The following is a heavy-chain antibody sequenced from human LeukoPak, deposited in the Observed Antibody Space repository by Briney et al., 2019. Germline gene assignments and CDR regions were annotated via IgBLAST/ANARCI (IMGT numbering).Heavy chain of an antibody. V-gene: IGHV3-21*01. J-gene: IGHJ3*02. Sequence: GGSLRLSCAASGFTFSSYSMNWVRQAPGKGLEWVSSISSSSSYIYYADSVKGRFTISRDSAKNSLYLQMNSLRAEDTAVYYCARDPVVITTIGDAFDIWGQGTMVTVSS. CDR3: ARDPVVITTIGDAFDI. CDR2: ISSSSSYI. CDR1: GFTFSSYS. D-gene: IGHD3-22*01.